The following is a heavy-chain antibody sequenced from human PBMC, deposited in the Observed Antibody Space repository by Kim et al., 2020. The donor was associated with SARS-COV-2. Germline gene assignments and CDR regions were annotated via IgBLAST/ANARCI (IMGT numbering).Heavy chain of an antibody. J-gene: IGHJ4*02. Sequence: GGSLRLSCAASGFTFSSYGMHWVRQAPGKGLEWVAVISYDGSNKYYADSVKGRFTISRDNSKNTLYLQMNSLRAEDTAVYYCAKDKLLWFGELLSYFDYWGQGTLVTVSS. CDR3: AKDKLLWFGELLSYFDY. D-gene: IGHD3-10*01. CDR2: ISYDGSNK. CDR1: GFTFSSYG. V-gene: IGHV3-30*18.